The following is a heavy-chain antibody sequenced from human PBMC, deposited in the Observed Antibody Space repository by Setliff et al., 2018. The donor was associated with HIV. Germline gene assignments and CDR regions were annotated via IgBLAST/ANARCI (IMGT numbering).Heavy chain of an antibody. CDR2: INPDGSAT. D-gene: IGHD6-13*01. J-gene: IGHJ3*02. CDR3: AVSFSTGSWPLDTLDI. Sequence: GGSLRLSCAASGFTFSSYAMHWVRQAPGKGLVWVSRINPDGSATSYADSVKGRFTISRENAKNTLYLQMNSLKAEDTAVYYCAVSFSTGSWPLDTLDIWGQGTMVTVSS. V-gene: IGHV3-74*01. CDR1: GFTFSSYA.